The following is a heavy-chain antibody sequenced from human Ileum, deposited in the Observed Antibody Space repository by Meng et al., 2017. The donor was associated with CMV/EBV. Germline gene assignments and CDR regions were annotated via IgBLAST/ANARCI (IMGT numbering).Heavy chain of an antibody. CDR2: ISGYNGKT. V-gene: IGHV1-18*04. D-gene: IGHD4-11*01. CDR3: ATDHSSANWFDS. J-gene: IGHJ5*01. Sequence: SCEASGYKFTTYAICWARQAPGQGLEWMGWISGYNGKTFHAQKFQGRISMAADTSAGTAHMELRSLTSDDTAVYYCATDHSSANWFDSWGQGTLVTVSS. CDR1: GYKFTTYA.